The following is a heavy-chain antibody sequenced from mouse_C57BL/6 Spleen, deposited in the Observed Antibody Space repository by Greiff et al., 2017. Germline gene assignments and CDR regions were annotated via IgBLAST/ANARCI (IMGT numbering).Heavy chain of an antibody. CDR1: GFTFTSYW. J-gene: IGHJ4*01. D-gene: IGHD2-4*01. CDR2: INPSTGGT. Sequence: QVQLKESGTELVKPGASVKLSCKASGFTFTSYWMHWVQQRPGQGLEWIGNINPSTGGTNYNEKFKSKATLTVDKSSSTAYMQLSSLTSEDSAVYYCARSYDFYAMDYWGQGTSVTVSS. V-gene: IGHV1-53*01. CDR3: ARSYDFYAMDY.